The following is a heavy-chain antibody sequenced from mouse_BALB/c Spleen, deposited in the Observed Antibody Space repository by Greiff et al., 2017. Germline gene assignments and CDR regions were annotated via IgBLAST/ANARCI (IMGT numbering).Heavy chain of an antibody. CDR3: ARGGETARATGFAY. CDR2: IYPYNGGT. V-gene: IGHV1S29*02. CDR1: GYTFTDYN. D-gene: IGHD3-2*01. Sequence: EVQLQQSGPELVKPGASVKISCKASGYTFTDYNMHWVKQSHGKSLEWIGYIYPYNGGTGYNQKFKSKATLTVDNPSSTAYMELRSLTSEDSAVYYCARGGETARATGFAYWGQGTLVTVSA. J-gene: IGHJ3*01.